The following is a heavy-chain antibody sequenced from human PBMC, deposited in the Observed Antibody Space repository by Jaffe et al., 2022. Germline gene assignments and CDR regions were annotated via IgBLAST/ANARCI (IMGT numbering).Heavy chain of an antibody. J-gene: IGHJ4*02. Sequence: EVQLVESGGGLVQPGRSLRLSCTASGFTFGDYAMSWVRQAPGKGLEWVGFIRSKAYGGTTEYAASVKGRFTISRDDSKSIAYLQMNSLKTEDTAVYYCTRARGYYYDSSGYYFDYWGQGTLVTVSS. V-gene: IGHV3-49*04. CDR3: TRARGYYYDSSGYYFDY. D-gene: IGHD3-22*01. CDR1: GFTFGDYA. CDR2: IRSKAYGGTT.